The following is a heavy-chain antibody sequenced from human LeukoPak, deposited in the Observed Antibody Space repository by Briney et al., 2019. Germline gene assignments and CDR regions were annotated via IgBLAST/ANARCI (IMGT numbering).Heavy chain of an antibody. Sequence: GESLKISCKGSGYSFTSYWIGWVRQMPGKGLEWMGIIYPGDSDTRYSPSFQGQVTISADKSISTAYLQWSSLRSEDTAVYYCARGKSRGSWYYFDYWGQGTLVTVSS. V-gene: IGHV5-51*01. CDR2: IYPGDSDT. J-gene: IGHJ4*02. CDR1: GYSFTSYW. D-gene: IGHD6-13*01. CDR3: ARGKSRGSWYYFDY.